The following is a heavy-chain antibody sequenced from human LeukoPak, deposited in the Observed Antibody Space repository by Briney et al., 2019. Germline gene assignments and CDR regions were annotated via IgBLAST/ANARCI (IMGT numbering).Heavy chain of an antibody. V-gene: IGHV3-66*01. J-gene: IGHJ6*02. Sequence: GGSLRLSCAASGFSVSNTYITWFRQAPGKGLEWVSATYADGATPYTDSATGGFTVSRDGSKKTVYLEKNSLRAEDTAVYYGARGARITMVRGGYYYYGMDVWGQGTTVTVSS. D-gene: IGHD3-10*01. CDR1: GFSVSNTY. CDR2: TYADGAT. CDR3: ARGARITMVRGGYYYYGMDV.